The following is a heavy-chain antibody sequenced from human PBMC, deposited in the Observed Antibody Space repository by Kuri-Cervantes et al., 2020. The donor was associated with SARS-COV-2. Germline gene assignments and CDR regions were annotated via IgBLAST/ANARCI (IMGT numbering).Heavy chain of an antibody. J-gene: IGHJ6*03. Sequence: SVQVSCKASGCTFSSYAISWVRQAPGQGLEWMGGMIPIFGTANYRQKFQGRVTINAEESTSAAYMELSSLISEDTAVYYCAGTSFGDRVPTSEYYYYYYYMDVGGKGTTVTVSS. CDR1: GCTFSSYA. V-gene: IGHV1-69*13. CDR3: AGTSFGDRVPTSEYYYYYYYMDV. CDR2: MIPIFGTA. D-gene: IGHD5-12*01.